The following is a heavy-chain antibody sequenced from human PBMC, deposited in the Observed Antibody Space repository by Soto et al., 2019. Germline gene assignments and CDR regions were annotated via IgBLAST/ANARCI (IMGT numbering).Heavy chain of an antibody. J-gene: IGHJ5*02. V-gene: IGHV1-69*06. CDR1: GGTFSSYA. CDR2: IIPIFGTA. Sequence: GASVKVSFKASGGTFSSYAISWVRQAPGQGLEWMGGIIPIFGTANYAQKFQGRVTITADKSTSTAYMELSSLRSEDTAVYYCARDVTMIVVDQSWFDPWGQGTLVTVSS. D-gene: IGHD3-22*01. CDR3: ARDVTMIVVDQSWFDP.